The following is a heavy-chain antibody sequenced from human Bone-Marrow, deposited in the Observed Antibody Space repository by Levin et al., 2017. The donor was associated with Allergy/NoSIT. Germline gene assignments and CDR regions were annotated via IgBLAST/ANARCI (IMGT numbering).Heavy chain of an antibody. D-gene: IGHD3-10*01. V-gene: IGHV5-10-1*01. CDR2: IDPSDSYT. CDR1: GFTFTTYW. CDR3: ARQTYGSGSYHWFDP. Sequence: GESLKISCKGSGFTFTTYWISWVRQTPEKGLEWMGKIDPSDSYTKYNPSFQGHVTISADTSINTAYLQWTSLRSSDTAIYYCARQTYGSGSYHWFDPWGQGTLVTVSA. J-gene: IGHJ5*02.